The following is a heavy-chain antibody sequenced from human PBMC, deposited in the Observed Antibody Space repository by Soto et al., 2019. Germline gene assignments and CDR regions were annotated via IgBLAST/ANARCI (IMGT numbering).Heavy chain of an antibody. Sequence: QVQLQESGPGLVKPSQTLSLTCTVSGGSISSGDYYWSWIRQPPGKGLEWIGYIYYSGSTYYNPSLRSRVTLSVDTCANPFSLQLSSVTAADTAVYYCASAPPRSSSSRFDPWGQGTLVTVSS. CDR1: GGSISSGDYY. CDR3: ASAPPRSSSSRFDP. J-gene: IGHJ5*02. V-gene: IGHV4-30-4*01. CDR2: IYYSGST. D-gene: IGHD6-6*01.